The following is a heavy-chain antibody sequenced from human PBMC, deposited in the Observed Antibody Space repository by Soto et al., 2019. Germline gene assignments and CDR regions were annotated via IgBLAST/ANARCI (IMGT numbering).Heavy chain of an antibody. CDR3: ARDLPYDSSGYYYYYAMAV. CDR1: GYTFTSYA. J-gene: IGHJ6*02. V-gene: IGHV1-3*01. D-gene: IGHD3-22*01. Sequence: GASVKVSCKASGYTFTSYAMHWERQAPGQRLEWMGWINAGNGNAKYSPKFQGRGTITRDTSASTAYMELSSLRSEDTAVYYCARDLPYDSSGYYYYYAMAVWAQGTTVTVSS. CDR2: INAGNGNA.